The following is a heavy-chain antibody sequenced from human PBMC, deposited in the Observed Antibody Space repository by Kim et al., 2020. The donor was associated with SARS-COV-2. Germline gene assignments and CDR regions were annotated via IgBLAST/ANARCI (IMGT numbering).Heavy chain of an antibody. Sequence: GGSLILSCAASGFTFSSYAMSWVRQAPGKGLEWVSAISGSGGSTYYADSVKGRFTISRDNSKNTLYLQMNSLRAEGTAVYYCAKGSHYYDSSGTPLDYWGQGTLVTVSS. J-gene: IGHJ4*02. CDR2: ISGSGGST. V-gene: IGHV3-23*01. CDR3: AKGSHYYDSSGTPLDY. D-gene: IGHD3-22*01. CDR1: GFTFSSYA.